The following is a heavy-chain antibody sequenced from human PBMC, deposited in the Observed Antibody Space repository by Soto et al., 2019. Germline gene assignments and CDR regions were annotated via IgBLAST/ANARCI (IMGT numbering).Heavy chain of an antibody. V-gene: IGHV4-59*01. CDR2: IYYSGST. CDR1: GGSISSYY. Sequence: QVQLQESGPGLVKPSETLSLTCTVSGGSISSYYWSWIRQPPGKGLEWIGYIYYSGSTNYNPSLKSRVTISVDTSKNQFSLKLSSVTAADTAVYYCARAGTMVRGKKVGYFDYWGQGTLVTVSS. J-gene: IGHJ4*02. CDR3: ARAGTMVRGKKVGYFDY. D-gene: IGHD3-10*01.